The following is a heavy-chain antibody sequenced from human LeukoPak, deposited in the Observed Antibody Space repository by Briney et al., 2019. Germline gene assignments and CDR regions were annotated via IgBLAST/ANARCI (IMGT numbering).Heavy chain of an antibody. V-gene: IGHV4-34*01. CDR1: GGSFSGYY. J-gene: IGHJ4*02. CDR3: ARRRRSLYYYDSSGPVDY. CDR2: INHSGST. D-gene: IGHD3-22*01. Sequence: SETLSLTCAVYGGSFSGYYWSWIRQPPGKGLEWIGEINHSGSTNYNPSLKSRVTISVDTSKNQFSLKLSSVTAADTAVYYCARRRRSLYYYDSSGPVDYWGQGTLVTVSS.